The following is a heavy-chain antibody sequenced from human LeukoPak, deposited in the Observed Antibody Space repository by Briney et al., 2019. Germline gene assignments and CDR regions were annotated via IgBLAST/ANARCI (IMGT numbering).Heavy chain of an antibody. CDR3: AKVREVGTNIEVVVVDTSGAFDM. V-gene: IGHV1-2*06. CDR1: GYTFTGSY. J-gene: IGHJ3*02. D-gene: IGHD2-15*01. Sequence: GASVHFTCKASGYTFTGSYINWVRQATGQGHDWMGRINSNRGDLNFAKKLQGSVTLTRDTSISTSYKELSSLRSDDTAVYFCAKVREVGTNIEVVVVDTSGAFDMWGQGTMVTVSS. CDR2: INSNRGDL.